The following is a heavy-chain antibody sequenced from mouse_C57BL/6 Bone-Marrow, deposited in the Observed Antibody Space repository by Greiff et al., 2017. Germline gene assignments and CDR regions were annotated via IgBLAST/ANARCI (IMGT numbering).Heavy chain of an antibody. D-gene: IGHD2-4*01. Sequence: EVQLQESGPGLAKPSQTLSLTCSVTGYSITSDYWNWIRKFPGNKLEYMGYISYSGSTYYNPSLKSRISITRDTSKNQYYLQLNSVTTEDTATYYCASSIYYDYDSLYAMDYWGQGTSVTVSS. CDR2: ISYSGST. V-gene: IGHV3-8*01. J-gene: IGHJ4*01. CDR3: ASSIYYDYDSLYAMDY. CDR1: GYSITSDY.